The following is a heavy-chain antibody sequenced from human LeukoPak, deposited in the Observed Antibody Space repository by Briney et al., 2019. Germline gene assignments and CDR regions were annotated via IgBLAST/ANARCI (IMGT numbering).Heavy chain of an antibody. CDR2: ISGSGGST. CDR1: GFTFSSYA. V-gene: IGHV3-23*01. Sequence: GGSLRLSCAASGFTFSSYAMSWVRQAPGKGLEWVSAISGSGGSTYYADSVKGRFTISRDNSKNTLYLQMNSLRAEDRAVYYCAKEETDDYYYYYMDVWGKGTTVTVSS. CDR3: AKEETDDYYYYYMDV. D-gene: IGHD5-24*01. J-gene: IGHJ6*03.